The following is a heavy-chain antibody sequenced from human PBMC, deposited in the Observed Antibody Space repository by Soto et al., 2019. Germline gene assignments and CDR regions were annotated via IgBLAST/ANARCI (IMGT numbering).Heavy chain of an antibody. Sequence: QVHLVQSGAEVKKPGASVKVSCKGSGYAFTTYGITWVRQAPGQGLEWMGWISAHNGNTNYAQKLQGRVTVTRDTSTSTVYMELRSLRSYDTSVYYCARGRYGDYWRQGALVMVSS. V-gene: IGHV1-18*01. CDR3: ARGRYGDY. CDR1: GYAFTTYG. J-gene: IGHJ4*02. D-gene: IGHD1-1*01. CDR2: ISAHNGNT.